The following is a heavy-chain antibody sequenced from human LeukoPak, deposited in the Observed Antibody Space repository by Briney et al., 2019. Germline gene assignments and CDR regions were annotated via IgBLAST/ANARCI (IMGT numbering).Heavy chain of an antibody. CDR2: INHSGST. J-gene: IGHJ4*02. D-gene: IGHD6-13*01. V-gene: IGHV4-34*01. Sequence: SETLSLTCTVSGGSISSYYWSWIRQPPGKGLEWIGEINHSGSTNYNPSLKSRVTISVDTSKNQFSLRLSSVTAADTAVYYCSLISGSRWGSQELWGQGTLVTVSS. CDR1: GGSISSYY. CDR3: SLISGSRWGSQEL.